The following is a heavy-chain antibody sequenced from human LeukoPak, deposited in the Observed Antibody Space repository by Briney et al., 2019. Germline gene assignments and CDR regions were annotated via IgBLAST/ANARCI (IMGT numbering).Heavy chain of an antibody. J-gene: IGHJ3*02. D-gene: IGHD3-22*01. Sequence: GGSLRLSCAASGFTLSSYSMNWVRQAPGKGLEWVSSISSSSSYIYYADSVKGRFTISRDNAKNSLYLQMNSLRAEDTAVYYCARGTGSGYYDSGYAFDIWGQGTMVTVSS. CDR1: GFTLSSYS. V-gene: IGHV3-21*01. CDR3: ARGTGSGYYDSGYAFDI. CDR2: ISSSSSYI.